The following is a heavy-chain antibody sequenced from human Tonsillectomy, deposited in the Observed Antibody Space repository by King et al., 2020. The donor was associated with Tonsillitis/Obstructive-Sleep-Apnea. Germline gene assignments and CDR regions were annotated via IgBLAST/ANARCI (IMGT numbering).Heavy chain of an antibody. CDR1: GYSFTTDW. CDR3: AKRVAGYCSSTSWPDAFDI. Sequence: QLVQSGAEVKKPGESLKISCKGSGYSFTTDWIGWVRQMPGKGLEWMGIIYPGDSDTRYSPSFQGQVTISADKSISTAYLQWSSLKASDTAIYYCAKRVAGYCSSTSWPDAFDIWGQGTMVTVSS. CDR2: IYPGDSDT. D-gene: IGHD2-2*01. J-gene: IGHJ3*02. V-gene: IGHV5-51*01.